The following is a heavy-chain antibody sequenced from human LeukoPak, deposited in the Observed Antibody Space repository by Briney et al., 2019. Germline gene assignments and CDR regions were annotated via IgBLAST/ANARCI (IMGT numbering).Heavy chain of an antibody. Sequence: SQTLSLTCTVSGGSISSGDYYWGWIRQPPGKGLEWIGSIYHSGSTNYNPSLKSRVTISVDKSKNQFSLKLSSVTAADTAVYYCARMYYYGSGYYFDYWGQGTLVTVSS. J-gene: IGHJ4*02. CDR3: ARMYYYGSGYYFDY. CDR2: IYHSGST. V-gene: IGHV4-39*07. CDR1: GGSISSGDYY. D-gene: IGHD3-10*01.